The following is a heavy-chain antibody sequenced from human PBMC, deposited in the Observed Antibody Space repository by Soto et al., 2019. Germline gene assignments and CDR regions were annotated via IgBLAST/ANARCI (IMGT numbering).Heavy chain of an antibody. J-gene: IGHJ6*02. CDR3: ARDQMTDLGRDCSSTSCYYYYGMDV. Sequence: SETLSLTCTVSGGSISSGGYYWSWIRQHPGKGLEWIGYIYYSGSTYYNPSLKSRVTISVDTSKNQFSLKLSSVTAADTAVYYCARDQMTDLGRDCSSTSCYYYYGMDVWGQGTTVTVS. D-gene: IGHD2-2*01. V-gene: IGHV4-31*03. CDR1: GGSISSGGYY. CDR2: IYYSGST.